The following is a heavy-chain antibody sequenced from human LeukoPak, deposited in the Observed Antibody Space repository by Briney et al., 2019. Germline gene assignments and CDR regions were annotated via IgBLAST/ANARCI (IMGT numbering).Heavy chain of an antibody. CDR3: AGLVGRYSSGLYYYYFDY. CDR2: MYLSGTT. CDR1: GDSINSLDL. J-gene: IGHJ4*02. V-gene: IGHV4-4*02. D-gene: IGHD3-22*01. Sequence: SGTLSLTCTVSGDSINSLDLWSWVRQPPGKGLEWIGEMYLSGTTHSNPSVKSQVTISIDKSKNQFFLNLSSVTAADTAVYYCAGLVGRYSSGLYYYYFDYWGQGTLVTVSS.